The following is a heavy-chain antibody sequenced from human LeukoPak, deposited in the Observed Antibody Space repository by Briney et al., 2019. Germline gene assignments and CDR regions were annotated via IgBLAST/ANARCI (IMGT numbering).Heavy chain of an antibody. V-gene: IGHV3-30*02. CDR3: AKDRVGYSGYDLDY. J-gene: IGHJ4*02. Sequence: GGSLRLSCAASGFTFSSYSMNWVRQAPGKGLEWVAFIRYNGSNKYYADSVKGRFTISRDNSKNTLYLQMNSLRAEDTAVYYCAKDRVGYSGYDLDYWGQGTLVTVSS. CDR2: IRYNGSNK. CDR1: GFTFSSYS. D-gene: IGHD5-12*01.